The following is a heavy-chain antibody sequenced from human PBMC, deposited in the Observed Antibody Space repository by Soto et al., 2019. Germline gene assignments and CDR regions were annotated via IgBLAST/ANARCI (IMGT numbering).Heavy chain of an antibody. J-gene: IGHJ6*02. Sequence: SVKVSCKASGGTFSSYAISWVRQAPGQGLEWMGGIIPIFGTANYAQKFQGRVTITADESTSTAYMELSSLRSEDTAVYYCARVVAARTGYYYGMDVWGQGTTVTVSS. CDR3: ARVVAARTGYYYGMDV. D-gene: IGHD6-6*01. V-gene: IGHV1-69*13. CDR1: GGTFSSYA. CDR2: IIPIFGTA.